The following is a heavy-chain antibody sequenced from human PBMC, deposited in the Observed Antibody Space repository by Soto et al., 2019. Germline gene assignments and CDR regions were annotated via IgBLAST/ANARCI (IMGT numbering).Heavy chain of an antibody. V-gene: IGHV3-30*03. Sequence: GGSLRLSCAASAFTFSNYGMHWVRQAPGKGLEWVAVISYDGRNKYSADSVQGRFTISRDNSKNTLYLQMNSLRAEDTAVYYCARDRRHSYYYDSSGYWVPDFWGQGIQVTVSS. J-gene: IGHJ4*02. D-gene: IGHD3-22*01. CDR3: ARDRRHSYYYDSSGYWVPDF. CDR2: ISYDGRNK. CDR1: AFTFSNYG.